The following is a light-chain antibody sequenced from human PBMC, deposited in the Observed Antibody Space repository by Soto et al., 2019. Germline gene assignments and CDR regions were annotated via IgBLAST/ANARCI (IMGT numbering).Light chain of an antibody. CDR3: ASWDDSVNGLV. J-gene: IGLJ3*02. CDR2: SNN. CDR1: SSNIGSNN. Sequence: QAVLTQLPSASATPGQRVTISCSGSSSNIGSNNVEWYQHLPGTAPKLLIYSNNQGPSGVPDRFSGSKSGTSASLAISGLQSEDEADYYCASWDDSVNGLVIGGGTK. V-gene: IGLV1-44*01.